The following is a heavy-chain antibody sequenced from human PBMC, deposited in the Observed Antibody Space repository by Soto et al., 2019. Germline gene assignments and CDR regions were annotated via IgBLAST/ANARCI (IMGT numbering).Heavy chain of an antibody. V-gene: IGHV1-2*04. CDR1: GYTFTGYY. Sequence: VSRKASGYTFTGYYMHWVRQAPGQGLEWVGWIHPKNGGTNHAQKFQDWGKKNRKTTNSKAYKGLSRLRSDDTAVYYCARVPPDSYGLDYWGQGTLVTVSS. D-gene: IGHD5-18*01. CDR3: ARVPPDSYGLDY. J-gene: IGHJ4*02. CDR2: IHPKNGGT.